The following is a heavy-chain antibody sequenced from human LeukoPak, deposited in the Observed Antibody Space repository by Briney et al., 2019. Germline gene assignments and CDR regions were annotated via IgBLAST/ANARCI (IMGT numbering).Heavy chain of an antibody. CDR2: IIPIFGTA. Sequence: SVKVSCKASGGTFSSYPISWVRHAPGQGLEWMGRIIPIFGTANYAQKFQGRVTITTDESTSTAYMELSSLRSEDTAVYYCASHLTMIVDPWYFDYWGQGTLVTLSS. D-gene: IGHD3-22*01. V-gene: IGHV1-69*05. CDR3: ASHLTMIVDPWYFDY. CDR1: GGTFSSYP. J-gene: IGHJ4*02.